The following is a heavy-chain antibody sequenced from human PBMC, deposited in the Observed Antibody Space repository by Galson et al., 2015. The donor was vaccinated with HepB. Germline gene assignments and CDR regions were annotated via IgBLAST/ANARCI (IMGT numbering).Heavy chain of an antibody. V-gene: IGHV1-18*01. D-gene: IGHD1-14*01. Sequence: SVKVSCKASGYSFTTYGITWVRQAPGQGLEWMGWISTYNGNTNYAQNLQGRVTLTTDTSTSTSYLELRSLRSDDTAAYYCGKPGGGHWGQGTQVTVSS. CDR2: ISTYNGNT. CDR1: GYSFTTYG. CDR3: GKPGGGH. J-gene: IGHJ4*02.